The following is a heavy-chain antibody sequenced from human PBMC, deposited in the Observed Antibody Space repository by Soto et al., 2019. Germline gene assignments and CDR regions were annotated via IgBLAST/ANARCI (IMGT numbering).Heavy chain of an antibody. Sequence: SETLSLTCTVCCGSISSSSYYWGWIRQPPGKGLEWIGSIYYSGSTYYNPSLKSRVTISVDTSKNQFSLKLSSVTAADTAVYYCARQADTAMTYYFDYWGQGTLVTVSS. CDR2: IYYSGST. V-gene: IGHV4-39*01. J-gene: IGHJ4*02. D-gene: IGHD5-18*01. CDR1: CGSISSSSYY. CDR3: ARQADTAMTYYFDY.